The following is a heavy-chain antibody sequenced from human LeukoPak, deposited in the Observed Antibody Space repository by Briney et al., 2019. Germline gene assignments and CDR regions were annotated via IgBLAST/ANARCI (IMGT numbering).Heavy chain of an antibody. D-gene: IGHD3-10*01. J-gene: IGHJ4*02. CDR1: GGSIISYY. Sequence: PSETLSLTCTVSGGSIISYYWSWIRQPPGKGLEYIGYIYYSGSTNHNPSLKSRVTISVDTSKNQFSLNLRSVTAADTAVYYCARGSGTTYRPSDYWGQGILVTVSS. V-gene: IGHV4-59*13. CDR3: ARGSGTTYRPSDY. CDR2: IYYSGST.